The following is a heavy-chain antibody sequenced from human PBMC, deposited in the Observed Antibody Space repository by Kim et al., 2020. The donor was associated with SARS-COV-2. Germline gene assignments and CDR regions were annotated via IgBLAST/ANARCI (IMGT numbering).Heavy chain of an antibody. CDR2: IYTSGST. Sequence: SETLSLTCTVSGGSISSYYWSWIRQPAGKGLEWIGRIYTSGSTNYNPSLKSRVTMSVDTSKNQFSLKLSSVTAADTAVYYCARTEIWFGELLFDYWGQGTLVTVSS. CDR3: ARTEIWFGELLFDY. J-gene: IGHJ4*02. CDR1: GGSISSYY. V-gene: IGHV4-4*07. D-gene: IGHD3-10*01.